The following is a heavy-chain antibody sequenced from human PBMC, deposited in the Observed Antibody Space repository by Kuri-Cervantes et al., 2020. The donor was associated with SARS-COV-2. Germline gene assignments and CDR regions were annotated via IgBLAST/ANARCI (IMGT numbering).Heavy chain of an antibody. D-gene: IGHD6-19*01. V-gene: IGHV4-39*07. Sequence: GSLRLSCTVSGGSINNSSYYWGWIRQPPGKGLEWIGIIYYTGRTFYSPSLKSRVTISVDTSKNQFSLKLSSVTAADTAVYYCARHANGYSSGWVYYWGQGTLVTVSS. CDR1: GGSINNSSYY. CDR3: ARHANGYSSGWVYY. J-gene: IGHJ4*02. CDR2: IYYTGRT.